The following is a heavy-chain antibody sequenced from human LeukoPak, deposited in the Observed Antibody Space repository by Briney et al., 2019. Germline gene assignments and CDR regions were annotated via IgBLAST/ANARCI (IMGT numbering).Heavy chain of an antibody. V-gene: IGHV4-59*08. D-gene: IGHD2-2*01. CDR3: ARQPANGDYFDN. Sequence: PSETLSLTCAVYGRSFSGYYWTWIRQPPGRGLEWIGSISYSGSTNYNPSLKSRVTTLVDMSKHQFSLRLTSVTAADTAVYYCARQPANGDYFDNWGQGTLVTVSS. CDR1: GRSFSGYY. CDR2: ISYSGST. J-gene: IGHJ4*02.